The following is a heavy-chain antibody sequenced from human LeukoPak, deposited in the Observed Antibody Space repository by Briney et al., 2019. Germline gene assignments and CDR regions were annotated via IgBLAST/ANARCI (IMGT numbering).Heavy chain of an antibody. CDR1: GFTFSSYE. Sequence: GGSLRLSCAASGFTFSSYEMNWIRQAPGKGLEWVSYISSSSSTIYYADSVKGRFTISRDNAKNSLYLQMNSLRAEDTAVYYCARARSSYGYGDAFDIWGQGTMVTVSS. V-gene: IGHV3-48*01. D-gene: IGHD5-18*01. J-gene: IGHJ3*02. CDR3: ARARSSYGYGDAFDI. CDR2: ISSSSSTI.